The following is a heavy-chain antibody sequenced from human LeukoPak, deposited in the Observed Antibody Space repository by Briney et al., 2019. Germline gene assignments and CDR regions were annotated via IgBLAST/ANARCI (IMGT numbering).Heavy chain of an antibody. CDR1: GFMFSRYG. CDR3: AKSRLYDSSGYYDY. D-gene: IGHD3-22*01. V-gene: IGHV3-23*01. J-gene: IGHJ4*02. Sequence: GGSLRLSCAASGFMFSRYGMTWVRQAPGKGLEWVSCISGSGGATYYTDSVKGRFTISRDNSKSTLYLQMNSLRAEDTATYYCAKSRLYDSSGYYDYWGQGTLVTVSS. CDR2: ISGSGGAT.